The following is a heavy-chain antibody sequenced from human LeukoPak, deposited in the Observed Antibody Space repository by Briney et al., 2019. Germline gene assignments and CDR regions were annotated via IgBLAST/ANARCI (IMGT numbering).Heavy chain of an antibody. V-gene: IGHV3-23*01. J-gene: IGHJ4*02. CDR1: GFSFSSYT. Sequence: GGSLRLSCAASGFSFSSYTMSRVRQAPGKGLEWVPTISGSGGSTSYAGSVKGRFTISRDNSKNTLFLQMNSLRAEDTAVYYCANPGTAVVTGSAFDYCGQGTLVTVSS. CDR2: ISGSGGST. D-gene: IGHD4-23*01. CDR3: ANPGTAVVTGSAFDY.